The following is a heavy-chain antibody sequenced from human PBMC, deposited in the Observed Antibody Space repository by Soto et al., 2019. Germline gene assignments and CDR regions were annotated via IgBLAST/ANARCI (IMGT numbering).Heavy chain of an antibody. J-gene: IGHJ2*01. CDR2: ISAYNGNT. Sequence: AASVKVSCKASGYTFTSYGISWVRQAPGQGLEWMGWISAYNGNTNYAQKLQGRVTMTTDTSTSTAYMELRSLRSDDTAVYYCAREGYYDIFTGYPWYFDLWARRTLVTVSS. V-gene: IGHV1-18*01. CDR3: AREGYYDIFTGYPWYFDL. CDR1: GYTFTSYG. D-gene: IGHD3-9*01.